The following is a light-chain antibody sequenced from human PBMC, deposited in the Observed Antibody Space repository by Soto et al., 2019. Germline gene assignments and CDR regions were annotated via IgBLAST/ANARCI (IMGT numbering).Light chain of an antibody. CDR2: AAS. J-gene: IGKJ1*01. CDR3: QKYGTSWT. CDR1: QSVSSAY. V-gene: IGKV3-20*01. Sequence: IVLTQSPGTLSLSPGERAILSCTASQSVSSAYLAWYQQKAGQGPRLLLYAASKRATGIPDRFSGSGSGTDFTLTISRLEPEDFAVYYCQKYGTSWTFGQGTKVEVK.